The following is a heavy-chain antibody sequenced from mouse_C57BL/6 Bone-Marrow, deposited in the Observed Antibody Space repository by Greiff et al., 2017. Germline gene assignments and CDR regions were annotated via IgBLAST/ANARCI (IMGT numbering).Heavy chain of an antibody. D-gene: IGHD3-2*02. Sequence: VQLQQSGAELAKPGASVKLSCKASGYTFTSYWMHWVKQRPGQGLEWIGYINPSSGYTKYNQKFKDKATLTADTSYSTAYMQLSSLTYEYSAVYYCARSGYWGQGTTLTVSS. J-gene: IGHJ2*01. CDR2: INPSSGYT. CDR1: GYTFTSYW. V-gene: IGHV1-7*01. CDR3: ARSGY.